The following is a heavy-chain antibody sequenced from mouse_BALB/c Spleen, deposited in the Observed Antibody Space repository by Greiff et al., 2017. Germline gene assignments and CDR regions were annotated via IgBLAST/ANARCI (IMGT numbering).Heavy chain of an antibody. V-gene: IGHV1-69*02. CDR2: IYPSDSYT. CDR1: GYTFTSYW. D-gene: IGHD2-1*01. Sequence: QVQLQQPGAELVRPGASVKLSCKASGYTFTSYWINWVKQRPGQGLEWIGNIYPSDSYTNYNQKFKDKATLTVDKSSSTAYMQLSSPTSEDSAVYYCTRGDYYGAMDYWGQGTSVTVSS. J-gene: IGHJ4*01. CDR3: TRGDYYGAMDY.